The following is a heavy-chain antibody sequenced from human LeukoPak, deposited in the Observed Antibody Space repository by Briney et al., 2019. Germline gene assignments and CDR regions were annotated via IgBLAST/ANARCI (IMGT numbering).Heavy chain of an antibody. D-gene: IGHD3-9*01. CDR3: ARDDILTGFHDAFDI. CDR2: ISAYNGNT. Sequence: ASVKVSCKASGYTFTSYGISWVRQAPGQGLEWMGWISAYNGNTNYAQKLQGRVTMTTDTSTSTAYMELGSLRSDDTAVYYCARDDILTGFHDAFDIWGQGTMVTVSS. J-gene: IGHJ3*02. V-gene: IGHV1-18*01. CDR1: GYTFTSYG.